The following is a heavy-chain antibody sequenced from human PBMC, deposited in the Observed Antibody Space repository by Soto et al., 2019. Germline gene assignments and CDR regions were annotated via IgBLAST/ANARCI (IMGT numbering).Heavy chain of an antibody. V-gene: IGHV1-58*01. CDR2: IVVGSGNT. CDR1: GFTFTSSA. CDR3: AADEGYSSSSSYYYGMDV. Sequence: ASVKVSCKASGFTFTSSAVQWVRQARGQRLEWIGWIVVGSGNTNYAQKFQERVTITRDMSTSTAYMELSSLRSEDTAVYYCAADEGYSSSSSYYYGMDVWGQGTPVTVSS. J-gene: IGHJ6*02. D-gene: IGHD6-6*01.